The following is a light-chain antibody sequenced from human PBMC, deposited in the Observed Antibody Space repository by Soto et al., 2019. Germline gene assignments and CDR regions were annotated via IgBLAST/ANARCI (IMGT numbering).Light chain of an antibody. CDR3: GSDAGSYNYV. V-gene: IGLV2-8*01. Sequence: QSALTQPPSASGSPGQSVTISCTGSSNDVGAYNYVSWYQQHPGKAPKLIIYEVTKRPSGVPDRFSGSKSGNTASLTVSGLQADDEADYFCGSDAGSYNYVFGTGTQLTVL. J-gene: IGLJ1*01. CDR1: SNDVGAYNY. CDR2: EVT.